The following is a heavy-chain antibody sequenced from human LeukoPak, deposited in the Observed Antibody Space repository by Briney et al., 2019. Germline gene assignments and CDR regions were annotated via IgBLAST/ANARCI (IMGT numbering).Heavy chain of an antibody. CDR1: GFTFTFSNYG. V-gene: IGHV3-30*03. CDR3: ATDHGFHYGAYFDY. J-gene: IGHJ4*02. Sequence: GGSLRLSCAASGFTFTFSNYGMHWVRQAPGKGLEWVAVISYDGSNKYSADSVKGRFTISRDNSKNTLYLQMNSLRPEDTAVYYCATDHGFHYGAYFDYWGQGTLVTVSS. CDR2: ISYDGSNK. D-gene: IGHD4-17*01.